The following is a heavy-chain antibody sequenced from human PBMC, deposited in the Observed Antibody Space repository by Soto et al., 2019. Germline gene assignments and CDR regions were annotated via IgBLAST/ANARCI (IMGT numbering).Heavy chain of an antibody. D-gene: IGHD6-13*01. Sequence: ASVKVSCKASGYTFTGYYMHWVRQAPGQGLEWMGWINPNSGGTNYAQKFQGRVTMTRDTSISTAYMELSRLRSDDTAVYYCARATGIAAEYSGMDVWGQGTKVTVSS. CDR2: INPNSGGT. V-gene: IGHV1-2*02. CDR3: ARATGIAAEYSGMDV. CDR1: GYTFTGYY. J-gene: IGHJ6*02.